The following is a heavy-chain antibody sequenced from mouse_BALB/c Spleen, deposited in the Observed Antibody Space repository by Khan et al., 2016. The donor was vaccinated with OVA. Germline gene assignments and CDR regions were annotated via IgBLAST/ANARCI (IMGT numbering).Heavy chain of an antibody. CDR3: ARNYAYDEGFAY. J-gene: IGHJ3*01. Sequence: VQLQQSGPGLVQPSQSLSITCTVSGFSLTTYGVHWVSQSPGKGLEWLGMIWSGGSTDYNAAFISRLSISKDNPKSQVFFKMDSMQANDTAIYXWARNYAYDEGFAYWGQGTLVTVSA. CDR1: GFSLTTYG. CDR2: IWSGGST. D-gene: IGHD2-2*01. V-gene: IGHV2-2*02.